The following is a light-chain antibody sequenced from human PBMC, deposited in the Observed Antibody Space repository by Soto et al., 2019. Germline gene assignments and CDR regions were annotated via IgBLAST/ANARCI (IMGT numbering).Light chain of an antibody. Sequence: SSELTQPPSVSVSPGQTASITCSGDKLGDKYACWYQQKPGQSPVLVIYQDSKRPSGIPERFSGSNSGNTATLTISGTQAMDEADYYCQAWDSSTVSYVFGTGTKVTVL. J-gene: IGLJ1*01. CDR2: QDS. CDR3: QAWDSSTVSYV. CDR1: KLGDKY. V-gene: IGLV3-1*01.